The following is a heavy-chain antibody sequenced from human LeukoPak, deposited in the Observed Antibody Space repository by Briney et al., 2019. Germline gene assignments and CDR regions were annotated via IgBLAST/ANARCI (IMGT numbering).Heavy chain of an antibody. CDR2: IIPLFGTA. J-gene: IGHJ3*02. Sequence: SVKVSCKASGGTFSSYPISWVRQAPGQGLEWMGGIIPLFGTANYAQKFQGRVTITTAESTSTAYMALSSLRSEDTAVYYCAREGEDGYNRGRGAFNIWGQGTMVTVSS. V-gene: IGHV1-69*05. CDR3: AREGEDGYNRGRGAFNI. D-gene: IGHD5-24*01. CDR1: GGTFSSYP.